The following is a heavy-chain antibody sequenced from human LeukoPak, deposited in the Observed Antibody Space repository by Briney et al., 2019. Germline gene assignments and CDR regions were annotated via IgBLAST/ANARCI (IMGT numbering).Heavy chain of an antibody. CDR2: ISSSSSYI. D-gene: IGHD3-22*01. Sequence: GGSPRLSCAASGFTFSSYSMNWVRQAPGKGLEWVSSISSSSSYIYYADSVKGRFTISRDNAKNSLYLQMNSLRAEDTAVYYCARDTLAYDSSGYYPDYWGQGTLVTVSS. J-gene: IGHJ4*02. CDR1: GFTFSSYS. V-gene: IGHV3-21*01. CDR3: ARDTLAYDSSGYYPDY.